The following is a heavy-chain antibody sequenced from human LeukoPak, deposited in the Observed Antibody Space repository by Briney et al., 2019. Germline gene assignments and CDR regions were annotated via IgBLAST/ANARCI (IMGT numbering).Heavy chain of an antibody. CDR3: ARDLAVIHSDY. CDR2: ISSSGSTI. J-gene: IGHJ4*02. Sequence: PGGSLRLSCAASGFTFSSYEMNWVRQAPGKGLEWVSYISSSGSTIYYADSVKGRFTISRDNAKDSLYLQMNSLRAEDTAVYYCARDLAVIHSDYWGQGTLVTVSS. D-gene: IGHD2-21*01. V-gene: IGHV3-48*03. CDR1: GFTFSSYE.